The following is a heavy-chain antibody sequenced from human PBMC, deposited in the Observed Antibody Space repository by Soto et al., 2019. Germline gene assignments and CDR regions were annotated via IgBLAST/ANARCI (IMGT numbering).Heavy chain of an antibody. CDR3: ARDLGGTEGSHFDY. Sequence: SETLSLTCTVSGGSISSGDYYWSWIRQPPGKGLEWIGYIYYSGSTYYNPSLKSRVTISVDTSKNQFSLKLSSVTAADTAVYYCARDLGGTEGSHFDYWGQGTLVTVSS. CDR2: IYYSGST. CDR1: GGSISSGDYY. D-gene: IGHD1-7*01. J-gene: IGHJ4*02. V-gene: IGHV4-30-4*01.